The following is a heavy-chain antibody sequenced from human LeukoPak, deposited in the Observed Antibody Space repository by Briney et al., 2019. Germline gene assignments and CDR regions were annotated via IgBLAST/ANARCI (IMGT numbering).Heavy chain of an antibody. J-gene: IGHJ4*02. CDR3: ARDPGGATTEFDY. CDR1: GFTFSNYS. Sequence: GGSLRLSCAASGFTFSNYSMNWVRQAPGKGLEWVSSISSGSTYVYYVDSVKGRFTISRDNAKNSLYLQMNSLRAEDTAVYYCARDPGGATTEFDYWGQGTLVTVSS. D-gene: IGHD1-26*01. V-gene: IGHV3-21*01. CDR2: ISSGSTYV.